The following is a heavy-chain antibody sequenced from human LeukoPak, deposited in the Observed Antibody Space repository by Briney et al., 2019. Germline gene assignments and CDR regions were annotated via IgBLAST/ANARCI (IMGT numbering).Heavy chain of an antibody. D-gene: IGHD3-10*01. J-gene: IGHJ6*03. CDR2: IYTSGST. CDR1: GGSISSYY. V-gene: IGHV4-4*09. Sequence: SETLSLTCTVSGGSISSYYWSWIRQPPGKGLEWIGYIYTSGSTNYNPSLKSRVTISVDTSKNQFSLKLSSVTAADTAVYYCARHYRGRRYYYYTDVWGKGTTVTVSS. CDR3: ARHYRGRRYYYYTDV.